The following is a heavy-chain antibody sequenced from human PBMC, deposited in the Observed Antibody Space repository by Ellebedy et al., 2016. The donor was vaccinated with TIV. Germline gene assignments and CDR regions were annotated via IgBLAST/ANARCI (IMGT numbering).Heavy chain of an antibody. D-gene: IGHD4-23*01. V-gene: IGHV4-39*07. CDR2: IYYSGRT. CDR3: ARGRGFTVVTPDYYGMDV. J-gene: IGHJ6*02. Sequence: SETLSLXCTVSGGSISSSHYYWGWIRQTPGKGLEWIGSIYYSGRTFYNPSLKSRVTISVDTSTNQFSLTLTSVTAADTAVFYCARGRGFTVVTPDYYGMDVWGQGTKVTVSS. CDR1: GGSISSSHYY.